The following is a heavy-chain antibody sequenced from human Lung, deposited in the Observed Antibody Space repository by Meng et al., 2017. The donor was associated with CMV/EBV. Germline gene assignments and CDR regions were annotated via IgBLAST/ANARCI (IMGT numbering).Heavy chain of an antibody. CDR3: AAIAYCGGDCYSHGADYFDY. Sequence: QVQLQQWGAGLLKPSETLSLTGAGHGWSFSGYYWSWIRQPPGKGLEWIGEINHSGSTNYNPSLKSRVTISVDTSKNQFSLKLSSVTAADTAVYYCAAIAYCGGDCYSHGADYFDYWGQGTLVTVSS. D-gene: IGHD2-21*02. V-gene: IGHV4-34*01. J-gene: IGHJ4*02. CDR1: GWSFSGYY. CDR2: INHSGST.